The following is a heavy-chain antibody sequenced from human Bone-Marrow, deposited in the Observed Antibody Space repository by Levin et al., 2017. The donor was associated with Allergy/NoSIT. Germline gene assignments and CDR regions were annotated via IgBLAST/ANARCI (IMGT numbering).Heavy chain of an antibody. D-gene: IGHD5-18*01. V-gene: IGHV5-51*01. Sequence: LGESLKISCKGSGYSFPAYWISWVRHMPGRGLEWMGIIYPGNSDTRYSPSFQGQVTISADKSITTAYLQWNSLKASDTAMYYCARGFSYDWHFDLWGRGTLVTVSS. J-gene: IGHJ2*01. CDR3: ARGFSYDWHFDL. CDR2: IYPGNSDT. CDR1: GYSFPAYW.